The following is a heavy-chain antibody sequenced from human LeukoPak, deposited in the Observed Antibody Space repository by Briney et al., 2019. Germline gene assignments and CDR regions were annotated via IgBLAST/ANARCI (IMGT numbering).Heavy chain of an antibody. Sequence: GGSLRLSCATSGFTFDDYGMNWVRQAPGKGLDWVSGINWNGGSTGYADSVKGRFTISRDNAKNSLYLQMNSLRAEDTALYYCARGGGPRGVVPAAPIDYWGQGTLVTVSS. D-gene: IGHD2-2*01. J-gene: IGHJ4*02. CDR3: ARGGGPRGVVPAAPIDY. CDR1: GFTFDDYG. V-gene: IGHV3-20*04. CDR2: INWNGGST.